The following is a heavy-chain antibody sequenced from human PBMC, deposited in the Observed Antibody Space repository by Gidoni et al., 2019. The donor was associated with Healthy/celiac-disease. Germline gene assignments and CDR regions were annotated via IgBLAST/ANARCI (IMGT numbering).Heavy chain of an antibody. CDR2: IDPSDSYT. J-gene: IGHJ5*02. V-gene: IGHV5-10-1*03. CDR1: GDSFTSYW. Sequence: EVQLVQSGAEVKKPGESLRISCKGSGDSFTSYWISWVRQMHGKGLEWMGRIDPSDSYTNYSPSFQGHVTISADKSISTAYLQWSSLKASDTAMYYCACLRLGELSRSGRWFDPWGQGTLVTVSS. D-gene: IGHD3-16*02. CDR3: ACLRLGELSRSGRWFDP.